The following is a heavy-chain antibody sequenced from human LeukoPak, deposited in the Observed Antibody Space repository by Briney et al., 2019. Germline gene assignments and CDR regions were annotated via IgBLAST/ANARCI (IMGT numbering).Heavy chain of an antibody. CDR3: TREYSSGWPFDF. D-gene: IGHD6-19*01. CDR2: IRSKADTYAT. Sequence: PGGSLRLSCAASGFTFSDSAIHWLRQATGKGLEWVGRIRSKADTYATTYAASPKGRFTISRDDSRNRAYLQMSSLRTEDTAVYYCTREYSSGWPFDFWGQGTLVTVSS. V-gene: IGHV3-73*01. J-gene: IGHJ4*02. CDR1: GFTFSDSA.